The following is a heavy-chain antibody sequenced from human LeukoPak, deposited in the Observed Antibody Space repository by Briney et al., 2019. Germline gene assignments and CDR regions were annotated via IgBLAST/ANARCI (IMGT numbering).Heavy chain of an antibody. CDR2: FYNGEST. CDR3: ARSARIAARPQNFDY. D-gene: IGHD6-6*01. CDR1: GGSITSSSYY. V-gene: IGHV4-39*01. Sequence: PSETLSLTCTVSGGSITSSSYYWGWIRQPPGKGLEGIGNFYNGESTYYNPSLKSRLTISVDTSKNQFSLKLRPVTAADTAVYFCARSARIAARPQNFDYWGQGTLVPVSS. J-gene: IGHJ4*02.